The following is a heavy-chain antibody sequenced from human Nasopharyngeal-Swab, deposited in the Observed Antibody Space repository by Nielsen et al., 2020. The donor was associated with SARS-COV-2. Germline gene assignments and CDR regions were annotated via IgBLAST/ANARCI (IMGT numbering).Heavy chain of an antibody. CDR3: ASWAGSGRDYYGPLDY. D-gene: IGHD1-26*01. V-gene: IGHV3-20*01. CDR2: INWNGGST. J-gene: IGHJ4*02. Sequence: GGSLRLSCAASGFTFDDYGMNWVRQAPGKGLEWVSGINWNGGSTSYAASVKGRFTISRDNAKNSLYLQMNTLRAEDTALYHCASWAGSGRDYYGPLDYWGQGNLVTVSS. CDR1: GFTFDDYG.